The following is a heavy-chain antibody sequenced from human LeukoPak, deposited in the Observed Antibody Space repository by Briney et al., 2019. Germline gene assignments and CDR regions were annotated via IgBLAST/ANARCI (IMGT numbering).Heavy chain of an antibody. Sequence: KPSETLSLTCTVSGGSISSSSYYWGWIRQPPGKGLEWIGSIYYSGSTYYNPSLKSRVTISVDTSKNQFSLKLSSVTAADTAVYYCARLGYAGVWVDYWGQGTLVTVSS. D-gene: IGHD5-12*01. CDR1: GGSISSSSYY. CDR3: ARLGYAGVWVDY. J-gene: IGHJ4*02. V-gene: IGHV4-39*07. CDR2: IYYSGST.